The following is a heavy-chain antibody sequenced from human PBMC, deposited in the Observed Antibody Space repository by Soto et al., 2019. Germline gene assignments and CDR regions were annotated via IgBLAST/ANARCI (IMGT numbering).Heavy chain of an antibody. J-gene: IGHJ4*02. CDR3: PRRLYVNHGDTPRFDH. V-gene: IGHV5-51*03. D-gene: IGHD3-10*01. CDR2: IYPADSDT. CDR1: GYTFRTDW. Sequence: EVQLVQSGTEVKKPGESLNISCKVSGYTFRTDWIGWVRQMPGKGLEWMGVIYPADSDTRYSPYFQGQVTFSVDKSISTAYLQWSSLKTSDTVIYYCPRRLYVNHGDTPRFDHWGQGTLVTVS.